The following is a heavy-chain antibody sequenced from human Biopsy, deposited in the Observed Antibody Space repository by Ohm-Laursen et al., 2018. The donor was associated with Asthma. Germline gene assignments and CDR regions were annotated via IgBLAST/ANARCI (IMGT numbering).Heavy chain of an antibody. V-gene: IGHV1-18*01. Sequence: LVKVSCKASGYTFNSVGITWVRQAPGQGLEWMGWISVYNGNTKVAQKLQDRVTMITDTSTSTAYMELRSLRSDDTAVYFCARAVDYSHYYGIDVWGQGTTVTVS. CDR1: GYTFNSVG. J-gene: IGHJ6*02. CDR2: ISVYNGNT. D-gene: IGHD3-10*01. CDR3: ARAVDYSHYYGIDV.